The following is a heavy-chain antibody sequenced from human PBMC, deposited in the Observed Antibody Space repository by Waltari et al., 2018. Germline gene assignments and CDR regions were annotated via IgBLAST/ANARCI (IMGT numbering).Heavy chain of an antibody. V-gene: IGHV4-34*01. CDR3: ARGGTAARYFDY. D-gene: IGHD6-6*01. CDR2: INHSGST. Sequence: QVQLQQWGAGLLKPSETLSLTCAVYGGSFSGYYWSWIRQPPGKGLEWIGEINHSGSTNDNPSLKSRVTMSLDTSKNQFSLKLSSVTAADTSVYYCARGGTAARYFDYWGLGTLVTVSS. CDR1: GGSFSGYY. J-gene: IGHJ4*02.